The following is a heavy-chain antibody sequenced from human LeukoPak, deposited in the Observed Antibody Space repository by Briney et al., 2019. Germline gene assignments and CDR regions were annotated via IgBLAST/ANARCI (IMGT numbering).Heavy chain of an antibody. Sequence: SVKVSCKASGYTFTSYDINWVRQATGQGLEWMGWMNPNSGNTGYAQKFQGGVTMTRNTSISTAYMELSSLRSEDTAVYYCARVRGVRGVNTYNWFDPWGQGTLVTVSS. D-gene: IGHD3-10*01. J-gene: IGHJ5*02. V-gene: IGHV1-8*01. CDR1: GYTFTSYD. CDR2: MNPNSGNT. CDR3: ARVRGVRGVNTYNWFDP.